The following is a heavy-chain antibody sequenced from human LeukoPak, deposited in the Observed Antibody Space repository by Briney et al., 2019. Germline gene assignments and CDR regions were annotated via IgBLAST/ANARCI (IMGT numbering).Heavy chain of an antibody. CDR3: ASSAGALIDC. CDR1: GFTFSSYV. D-gene: IGHD6-19*01. J-gene: IGHJ4*02. CDR2: ISGSGGST. Sequence: GGSLRLSCVVSGFTFSSYVVSWVRQAPGKGLEWVSAISGSGGSTYYADSVKGRFTISRDNSKNTLYLQMNSLRAEDTAVYYCASSAGALIDCWGQGTLVIVSS. V-gene: IGHV3-23*01.